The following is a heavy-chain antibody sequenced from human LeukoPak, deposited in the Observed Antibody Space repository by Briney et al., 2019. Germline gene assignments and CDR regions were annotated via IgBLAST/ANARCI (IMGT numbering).Heavy chain of an antibody. D-gene: IGHD1-1*01. Sequence: PSETLSLTCVVSGGSISSGGYSWSWIRQPPGKGLEWIGYIYYSGSTYYNPSLKSRVTISVDRSKNQFSLKLSSVTAADTAVYYCARGVQYVVSQHGNWFDPWGQGTLVTVSS. CDR3: ARGVQYVVSQHGNWFDP. CDR1: GGSISSGGYS. V-gene: IGHV4-30-2*01. J-gene: IGHJ5*02. CDR2: IYYSGST.